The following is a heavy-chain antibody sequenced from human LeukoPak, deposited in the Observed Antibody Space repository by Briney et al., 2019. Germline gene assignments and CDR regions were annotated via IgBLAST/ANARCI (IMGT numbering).Heavy chain of an antibody. D-gene: IGHD6-19*01. J-gene: IGHJ3*02. Sequence: SETLSLTCTVSGGSISSYYWSWIRQPPGKGLEWIGYIYYSGSTNYNPSLKSRVTISVDTSKNQFSLKLSSVTAADTAVYYCARESSGSSIGAFDIWGQGTMVTVSS. CDR2: IYYSGST. CDR1: GGSISSYY. CDR3: ARESSGSSIGAFDI. V-gene: IGHV4-59*01.